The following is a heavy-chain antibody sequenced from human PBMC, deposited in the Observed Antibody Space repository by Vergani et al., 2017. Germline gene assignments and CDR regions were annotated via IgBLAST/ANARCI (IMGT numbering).Heavy chain of an antibody. CDR2: IRYDGSNK. D-gene: IGHD3-22*01. V-gene: IGHV3-30*02. J-gene: IGHJ6*02. CDR3: AKILRAGKVVKYYYYYGMDV. CDR1: GFTFSSYG. Sequence: QVQLVESGGGVVQPGGSLRLSCAASGFTFSSYGMHWVRQAPGKGLEWVAFIRYDGSNKYYADSVKGRFTISRDNSKNTLYLQMNSLRAEDTAVYYCAKILRAGKVVKYYYYYGMDVWGQGTTVTVSS.